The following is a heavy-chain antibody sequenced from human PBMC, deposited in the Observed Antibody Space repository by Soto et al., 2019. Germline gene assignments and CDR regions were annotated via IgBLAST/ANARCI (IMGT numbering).Heavy chain of an antibody. Sequence: EVQLVESGGGLVQPGGSLRLSCAASGLTFSSYWMHWVRQAPGKGLVWVSRINSDGSSTSYADSVKGRFTIARDNAKNTLYLQMNSLRAEDTAVYSCARGSSSSYNWFDPWGQGTLVTVSS. CDR3: ARGSSSSYNWFDP. V-gene: IGHV3-74*01. CDR2: INSDGSST. CDR1: GLTFSSYW. J-gene: IGHJ5*02. D-gene: IGHD3-16*02.